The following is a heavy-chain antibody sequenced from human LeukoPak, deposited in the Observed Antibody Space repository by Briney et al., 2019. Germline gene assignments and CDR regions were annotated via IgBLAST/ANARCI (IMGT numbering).Heavy chain of an antibody. V-gene: IGHV3-21*01. CDR2: ISSSSSYI. J-gene: IGHJ3*02. Sequence: PGGSLRLSCAASGFTFSSYSMNWVRQAPGKGLEWVSSISSSSSYIYYADSVKGRFTISRDNAKNSLYLQMNSLRAEDTAVYYCAREFKYSGLLQQQLVLGDAFDIWGQGTMVTVSS. CDR1: GFTFSSYS. D-gene: IGHD6-13*01. CDR3: AREFKYSGLLQQQLVLGDAFDI.